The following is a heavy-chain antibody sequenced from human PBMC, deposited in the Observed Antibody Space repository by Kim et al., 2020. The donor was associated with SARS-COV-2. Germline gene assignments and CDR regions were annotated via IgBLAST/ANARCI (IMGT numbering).Heavy chain of an antibody. CDR3: AREGSHYAIDI. CDR1: GYTFTTYT. Sequence: ASVKVSCKTSGYTFTTYTIHWVRQAPGQRLERMGWINAGNGKTKYSQKLQGRVTITRDTSASTAYMELSSLTSEDSAVFYCAREGSHYAIDIWGQGTMVT. CDR2: INAGNGKT. J-gene: IGHJ3*02. V-gene: IGHV1-3*01.